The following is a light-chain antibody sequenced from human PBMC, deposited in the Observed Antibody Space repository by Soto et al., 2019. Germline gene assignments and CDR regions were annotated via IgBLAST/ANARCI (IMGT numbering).Light chain of an antibody. CDR2: DAS. V-gene: IGKV3-11*01. CDR3: QQRSSWPKT. Sequence: EIVLTQSPATLSLSPGERATLSCRASQSVSSYLAWYQQKPGQAPSLLIYDASNRATGIPARFSGSGSGTDFTLTITSLEPEDFAVYYCQQRSSWPKTFGGGTKVDI. J-gene: IGKJ4*01. CDR1: QSVSSY.